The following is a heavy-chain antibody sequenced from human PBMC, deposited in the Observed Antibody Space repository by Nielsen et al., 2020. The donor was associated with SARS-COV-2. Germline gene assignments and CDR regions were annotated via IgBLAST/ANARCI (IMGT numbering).Heavy chain of an antibody. CDR3: ARPRIAAAHYYYYYMDV. CDR1: GGTFSSYA. J-gene: IGHJ6*03. Sequence: SVKVSCKASGGTFSSYAISWVRQAPGQGLEWMGGIILIFGTANYAQKFQGRVTITADESTSTAYMELSSLRSEDTAVYYCARPRIAAAHYYYYYMDVWGKGTTVTVSS. V-gene: IGHV1-69*13. CDR2: IILIFGTA. D-gene: IGHD6-13*01.